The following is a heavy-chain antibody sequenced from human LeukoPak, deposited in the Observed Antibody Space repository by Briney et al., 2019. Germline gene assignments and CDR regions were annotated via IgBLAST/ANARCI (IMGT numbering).Heavy chain of an antibody. J-gene: IGHJ4*02. Sequence: GGSLRLSCVASGFSVRSIYMSWVRQAPGKGLEWVSAISGSGGSTYYADSVKGRFTISRDNSKNTLYLQMNSLRAEDTAVYYCAKDSGSGWILNYSDYWGQGTLVTVSS. V-gene: IGHV3-23*01. D-gene: IGHD6-19*01. CDR2: ISGSGGST. CDR3: AKDSGSGWILNYSDY. CDR1: GFSVRSIY.